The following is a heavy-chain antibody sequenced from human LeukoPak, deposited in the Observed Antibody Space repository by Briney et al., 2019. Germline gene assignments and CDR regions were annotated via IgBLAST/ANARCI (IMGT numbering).Heavy chain of an antibody. J-gene: IGHJ5*02. Sequence: GESLRISCKGSGYSFTSYWISWVRQMPGKGLEWMGRIDPSDSYTNYSPSFQGHVTISADKSISTAYLQWSSLKASDTAMYCCARHSHDYGDYEDWFDPWGQGTLVTVSS. CDR1: GYSFTSYW. CDR2: IDPSDSYT. V-gene: IGHV5-10-1*01. D-gene: IGHD4-17*01. CDR3: ARHSHDYGDYEDWFDP.